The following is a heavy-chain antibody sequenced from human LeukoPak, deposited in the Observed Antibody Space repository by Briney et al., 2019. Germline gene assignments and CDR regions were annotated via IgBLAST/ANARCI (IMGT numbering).Heavy chain of an antibody. Sequence: GRSLTLSCAASGFTFSSFGMHWVRQAPGKGLEWVAVIWYDGSNKYYADSVKGRFTISRDNSKNTLYLQMHSLRAEDTAVYYCAREFWDDYGDYTPVHRFHPWGQGTLVTVSS. CDR3: AREFWDDYGDYTPVHRFHP. CDR2: IWYDGSNK. V-gene: IGHV3-33*01. D-gene: IGHD4-17*01. J-gene: IGHJ5*02. CDR1: GFTFSSFG.